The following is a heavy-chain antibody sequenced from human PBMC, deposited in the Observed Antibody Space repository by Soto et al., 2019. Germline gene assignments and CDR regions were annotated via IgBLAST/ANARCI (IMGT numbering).Heavy chain of an antibody. J-gene: IGHJ6*03. V-gene: IGHV4-59*01. CDR3: AREVEQQLVDPYYYYYMDV. D-gene: IGHD6-13*01. Sequence: PSETLSLTCTVSGGSISSYYWSWIRQPPGKGLEWIGYIYYSGSTNYNPSLKSRVTISVDTSKNQFSLKLSSVTAADTAVYYCAREVEQQLVDPYYYYYMDVWGKGTTVTVSS. CDR1: GGSISSYY. CDR2: IYYSGST.